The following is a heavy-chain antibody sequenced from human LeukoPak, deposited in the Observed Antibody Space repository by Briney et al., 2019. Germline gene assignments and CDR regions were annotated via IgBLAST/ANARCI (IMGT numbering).Heavy chain of an antibody. Sequence: NPGGSLRLSCAASGFTFSSYSMNWVRQAPGKGLEWVSSISSSSSYIYYADSVKGRFTISRDNAKNSLYLQMNSLRAEDTAVYYCARDLLSSSWYGEVDYWGQGTLVTVSS. CDR2: ISSSSSYI. CDR1: GFTFSSYS. CDR3: ARDLLSSSWYGEVDY. V-gene: IGHV3-21*01. J-gene: IGHJ4*02. D-gene: IGHD6-13*01.